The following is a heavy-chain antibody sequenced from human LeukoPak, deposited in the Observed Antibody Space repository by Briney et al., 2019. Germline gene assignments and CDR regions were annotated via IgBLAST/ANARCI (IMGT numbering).Heavy chain of an antibody. CDR3: ARADSSSYAQTFDY. J-gene: IGHJ4*02. CDR1: GFTFSSYS. Sequence: GGSLRLSCAASGFTFSSYSMNWVRQAPGKGLEWVSSISSSSSYIYYADSVKGRFTISRDNAKNSLYLQMNSLRAEDTAVYYCARADSSSYAQTFDYWGQGTLVTVSS. V-gene: IGHV3-21*01. CDR2: ISSSSSYI. D-gene: IGHD6-6*01.